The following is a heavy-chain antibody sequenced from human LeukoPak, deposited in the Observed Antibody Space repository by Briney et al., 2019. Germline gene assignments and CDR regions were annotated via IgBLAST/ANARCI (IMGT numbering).Heavy chain of an antibody. V-gene: IGHV3-48*02. CDR1: GFTFSSYS. J-gene: IGHJ4*02. CDR3: ARVSGSYGDSAY. D-gene: IGHD1-26*01. CDR2: ISSSSSII. Sequence: PGGSLKLSCVASGFTFSSYSMTWVRQAPGKGLEWVSYISSSSSIIHYADSVKARFTISRDNAKNSLYLQMNSLRDEDTALYYCARVSGSYGDSAYWGQGTLVTVSS.